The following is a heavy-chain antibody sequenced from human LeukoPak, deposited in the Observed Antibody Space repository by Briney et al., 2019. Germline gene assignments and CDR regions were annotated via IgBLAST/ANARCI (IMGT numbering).Heavy chain of an antibody. J-gene: IGHJ4*01. D-gene: IGHD2-2*01. Sequence: GGSLRLSCAASGFTFSGYSFNWVRQAPGKGLEWVCYITTSSRYTNYADSVKGRFTISRDNAKNSLYLQMNSLRAEDTAVYYCARGRYPYYFDYWGQGTLVTVSS. CDR3: ARGRYPYYFDY. CDR1: GFTFSGYS. CDR2: ITTSSRYT. V-gene: IGHV3-21*05.